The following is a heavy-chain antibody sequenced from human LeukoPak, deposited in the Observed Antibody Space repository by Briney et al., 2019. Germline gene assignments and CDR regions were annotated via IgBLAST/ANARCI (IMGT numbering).Heavy chain of an antibody. CDR3: ARDWSKVLDY. V-gene: IGHV4-38-2*02. J-gene: IGHJ4*02. Sequence: PSETLSLTCTVSGYSISSGYYWGWIRQPPGKGLEWIGGIYYSGTTYYTPSLKSRVTILVDTSKNQFSLKLNSVTAADTAVYYCARDWSKVLDYWGQGTLVTVSS. D-gene: IGHD3-3*01. CDR2: IYYSGTT. CDR1: GYSISSGYY.